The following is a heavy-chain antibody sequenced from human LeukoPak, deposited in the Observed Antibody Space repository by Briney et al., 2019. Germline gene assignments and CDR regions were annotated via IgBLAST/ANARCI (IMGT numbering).Heavy chain of an antibody. CDR3: ARYDSSGLDY. Sequence: PGGSLRLSCAASGFTFSSYSMNWVRQAPGKGLEWVSSISSSSSYIYYADSVKGRFTISRDNAKNSLYLQMKSLRGEDTAVYYCARYDSSGLDYWGQGTLVTVSS. V-gene: IGHV3-21*01. CDR1: GFTFSSYS. D-gene: IGHD3-22*01. J-gene: IGHJ4*02. CDR2: ISSSSSYI.